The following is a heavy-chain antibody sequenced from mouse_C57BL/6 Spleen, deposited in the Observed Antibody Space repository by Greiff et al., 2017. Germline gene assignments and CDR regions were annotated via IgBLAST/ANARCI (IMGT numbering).Heavy chain of an antibody. J-gene: IGHJ2*01. CDR1: GYTFTSYW. V-gene: IGHV1-52*01. D-gene: IGHD1-1*01. Sequence: QVQLQQSGAELVRPGSSVKLSCKASGYTFTSYWMHWVKQRPIQGLEWIGNIDPSDSETHYNQKFKDKATLTVDKSSSTAYMQLSSLTSEDSAVYYCASYYYGSSYKGDYFDYWGQGTTLTVSS. CDR3: ASYYYGSSYKGDYFDY. CDR2: IDPSDSET.